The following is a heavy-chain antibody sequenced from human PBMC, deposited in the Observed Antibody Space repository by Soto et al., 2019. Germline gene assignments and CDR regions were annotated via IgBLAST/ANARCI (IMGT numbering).Heavy chain of an antibody. D-gene: IGHD2-8*01. CDR2: INPKSGGT. V-gene: IGHV1-2*04. Sequence: ASVKVSCKASGYSFTDYHIHWVRQAPGKGLEWLGRINPKSGGTSTAQKFQGWVTMTTDTSISTASMELTRLTSDDTAIYYCARGDSTDCSNGVCSFFYNHDMDVWGQGTTVTVSS. J-gene: IGHJ6*02. CDR3: ARGDSTDCSNGVCSFFYNHDMDV. CDR1: GYSFTDYH.